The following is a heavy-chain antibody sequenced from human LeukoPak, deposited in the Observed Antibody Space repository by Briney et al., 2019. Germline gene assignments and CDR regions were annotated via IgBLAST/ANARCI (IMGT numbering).Heavy chain of an antibody. J-gene: IGHJ4*02. V-gene: IGHV1-69*05. Sequence: ASVKVSCKASGGTFSSYAISWVRQAPGQGLEWMGRIIPIFGTANYAQKFQGRVTITTDESTSTAYMELSSLRSEDTAVYYCARESGVVAATVLIYYFDYWGQGTLVTVSS. CDR3: ARESGVVAATVLIYYFDY. CDR2: IIPIFGTA. D-gene: IGHD2-15*01. CDR1: GGTFSSYA.